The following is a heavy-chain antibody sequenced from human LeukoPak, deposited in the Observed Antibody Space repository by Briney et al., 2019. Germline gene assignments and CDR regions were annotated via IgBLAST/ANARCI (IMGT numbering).Heavy chain of an antibody. CDR3: ARSGYCTNGVCVNWFDP. CDR1: GGTFISYA. D-gene: IGHD2-8*01. V-gene: IGHV1-69*13. CDR2: TIPIFGTA. Sequence: ASVKVSCKASGGTFISYAISWVRQAPGQGLEWMGGTIPIFGTANYAQKFQGRVTIIADESTSTAYMELSSLRSEDTAVYYCARSGYCTNGVCVNWFDPWGQGTLVTVSS. J-gene: IGHJ5*02.